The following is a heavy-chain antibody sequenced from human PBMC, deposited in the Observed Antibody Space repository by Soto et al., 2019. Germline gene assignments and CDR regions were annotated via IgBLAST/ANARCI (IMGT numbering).Heavy chain of an antibody. CDR1: GFTFSSYA. CDR3: AKTGLVSSSWYRARTDYYYYYMDV. CDR2: ISGSGGST. V-gene: IGHV3-23*01. Sequence: EVQLLESGGGLVQPGGSLRLSCAASGFTFSSYAMSWVRQAPGKGLEWVSAISGSGGSTYYADSVKGRFTISRDNSKNTLYLQMNSLRAEDTAVYYCAKTGLVSSSWYRARTDYYYYYMDVWGKGTTVTVSS. J-gene: IGHJ6*03. D-gene: IGHD6-13*01.